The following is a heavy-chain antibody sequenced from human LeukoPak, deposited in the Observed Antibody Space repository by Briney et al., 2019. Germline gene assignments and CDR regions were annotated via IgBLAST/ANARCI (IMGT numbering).Heavy chain of an antibody. CDR1: GFTFSSYG. CDR3: AKSFRPPPYCSSTSCYSDYYYYYGMDV. Sequence: GRSLRLSCAASGFTFSSYGMHWVRQAPGKGLEWVAVISYDGSNKYYADSVKGRFTISRDNSKNTLYLQMNSLRAEDTAVYYCAKSFRPPPYCSSTSCYSDYYYYYGMDVWGQGTTVTVSS. J-gene: IGHJ6*02. V-gene: IGHV3-30*18. CDR2: ISYDGSNK. D-gene: IGHD2-2*01.